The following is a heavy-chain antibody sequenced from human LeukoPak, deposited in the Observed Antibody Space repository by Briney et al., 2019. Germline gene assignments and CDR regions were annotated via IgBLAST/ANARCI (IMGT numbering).Heavy chain of an antibody. CDR1: GFTFSSYA. D-gene: IGHD1-26*01. CDR2: MWFDGSNQ. J-gene: IGHJ4*02. Sequence: GGSLRLSCAASGFTFSSYAMHWVRQAPGKGLEWVAVMWFDGSNQYQTDSVKGRFTISRDNSKNTLYLQMSSLRADDTAVYYCARDRHSGRYYTIDYWGQGTLVTVSS. CDR3: ARDRHSGRYYTIDY. V-gene: IGHV3-33*01.